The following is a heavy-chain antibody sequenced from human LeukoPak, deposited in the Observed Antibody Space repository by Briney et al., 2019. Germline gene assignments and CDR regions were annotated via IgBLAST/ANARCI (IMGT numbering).Heavy chain of an antibody. CDR2: ISGDGGTI. V-gene: IGHV3-43*02. CDR1: GFTFDDNA. J-gene: IGHJ4*02. CDR3: AKDKIVSGYYSNYFDY. D-gene: IGHD5-12*01. Sequence: TGGSLRLSCAASGFTFDDNAMHWVRQAPGKGLEWVSLISGDGGTIYYADSVKGRFTISRDNSKNSLYLQMNSLRTEDTALYYCAKDKIVSGYYSNYFDYWGQGTLVTVSS.